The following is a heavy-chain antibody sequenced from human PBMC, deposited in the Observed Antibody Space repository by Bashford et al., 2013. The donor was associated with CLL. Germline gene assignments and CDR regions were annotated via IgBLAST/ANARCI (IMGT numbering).Heavy chain of an antibody. D-gene: IGHD3-22*01. CDR1: GYSFTSYW. CDR3: ARSSPNYEGSGYFYERAPMYDF. Sequence: GESLKISCKTSGYSFTSYWIHWVRQMPGKGLEWIGIIYPGDSDTKYSPSFQGQVSISADKSIRTAFLQWSSLKASDSAMYYCARSSPNYEGSGYFYERAPMYDFWGQEPGHRLL. J-gene: IGHJ4*02. CDR2: IYPGDSDT. V-gene: IGHV5-51*01.